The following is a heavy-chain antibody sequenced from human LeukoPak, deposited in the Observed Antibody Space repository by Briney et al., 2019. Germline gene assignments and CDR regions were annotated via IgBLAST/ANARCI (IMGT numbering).Heavy chain of an antibody. D-gene: IGHD6-19*01. Sequence: PGGSLRLSCAAPGFTFDDYGMSWVRQAPGKGLEWVSGINWNGGSTGYADSVKGRFTISRDNAKNSLYLQMNSLRAEDTTLYDCARESYSSGWYDYWGQGTLVTGSS. CDR1: GFTFDDYG. J-gene: IGHJ4*02. CDR3: ARESYSSGWYDY. V-gene: IGHV3-20*01. CDR2: INWNGGST.